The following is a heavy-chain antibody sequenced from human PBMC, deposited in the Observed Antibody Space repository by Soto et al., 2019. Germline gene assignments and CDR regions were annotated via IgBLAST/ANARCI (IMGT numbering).Heavy chain of an antibody. CDR3: ARAFFYQGSDSRGYSFDAFDF. D-gene: IGHD3-22*01. V-gene: IGHV1-18*01. J-gene: IGHJ3*01. Sequence: QVQLVQSGAEVKKPGASEKVSRKASGYTFTSSGMSWVRQAPGQGLEWMGWISAHTGSSEYAQRFQGRVTMTTDRSTSTAYMELRSLRSDDTAVYYCARAFFYQGSDSRGYSFDAFDFWGPGTLVTVSS. CDR1: GYTFTSSG. CDR2: ISAHTGSS.